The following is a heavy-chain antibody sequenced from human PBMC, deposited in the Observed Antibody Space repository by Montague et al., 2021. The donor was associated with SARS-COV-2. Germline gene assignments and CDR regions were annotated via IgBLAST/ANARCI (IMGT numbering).Heavy chain of an antibody. V-gene: IGHV4-39*02. CDR3: ARRGRKLLPVATTIGGFDI. Sequence: SETLSLTCTASGGSISSSNYYWDWIRQPPGKGLEWIGSIYDSGSTYYNPSLKSRVTISVDTSKNHFSLKLSSVTAADTVVYYCARRGRKLLPVATTIGGFDIGGQGTMVTVSS. J-gene: IGHJ3*02. CDR1: GGSISSSNYY. D-gene: IGHD5-12*01. CDR2: IYDSGST.